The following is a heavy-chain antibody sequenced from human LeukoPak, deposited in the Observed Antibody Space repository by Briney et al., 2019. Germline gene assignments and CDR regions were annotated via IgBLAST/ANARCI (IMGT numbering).Heavy chain of an antibody. D-gene: IGHD3-22*01. CDR1: GFIFSTYA. CDR3: ARDHYYDSSAYYAPGGY. Sequence: PGGSLRLSCAASGFIFSTYAMHWVRQAPGKGLEYVSSISGNGGNTYYANSVKGRFTISRDNSKNTLYLQMGSLRTEDMAVYYCARDHYYDSSAYYAPGGYWGQGTLVTVSS. V-gene: IGHV3-64*01. CDR2: ISGNGGNT. J-gene: IGHJ4*02.